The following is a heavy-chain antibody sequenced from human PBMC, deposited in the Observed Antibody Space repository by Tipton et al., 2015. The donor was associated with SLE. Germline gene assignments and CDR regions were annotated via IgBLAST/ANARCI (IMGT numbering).Heavy chain of an antibody. CDR3: ARGEDIVVAVDAFDI. D-gene: IGHD2-15*01. CDR1: SGSFSGHV. J-gene: IGHJ3*02. V-gene: IGHV4-34*01. CDR2: IDHSGST. Sequence: TLSLTCGVYSGSFSGHVWSWIRQSPGKGLEWLGEIDHSGSTYYNPSLKSRVTISVDTSENQFSLKLSSVTAADTAVYYCARGEDIVVAVDAFDIWGQGTMVTVSS.